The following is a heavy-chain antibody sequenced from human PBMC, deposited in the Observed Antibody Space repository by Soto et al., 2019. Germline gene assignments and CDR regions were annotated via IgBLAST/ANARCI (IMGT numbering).Heavy chain of an antibody. J-gene: IGHJ4*02. CDR2: IIPILGIA. CDR1: GGTFSSYT. V-gene: IGHV1-69*02. CDR3: ASFFVVAAYFDY. D-gene: IGHD2-15*01. Sequence: QVQLVQSGAEVKKPGSSVKVSCKASGGTFSSYTISWVRQAPGQGLEWMGRIIPILGIANYAQKFQGRVTIPADNPTGTSYMELSGLRSEDTAVYYCASFFVVAAYFDYWGQGTLVTVSS.